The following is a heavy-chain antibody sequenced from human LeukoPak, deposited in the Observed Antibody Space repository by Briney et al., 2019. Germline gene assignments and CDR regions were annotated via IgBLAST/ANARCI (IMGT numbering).Heavy chain of an antibody. Sequence: NASETLSLTCAVYGGSFSGYYWSWIRQPPGKGREWIGEINHSGSTNYNPSLKSRVTISVDTSKNQFSLKLSSVTAADTAVYYCARWLGDYWGQGTLVTVSS. V-gene: IGHV4-34*01. D-gene: IGHD3-22*01. CDR2: INHSGST. CDR3: ARWLGDY. CDR1: GGSFSGYY. J-gene: IGHJ4*02.